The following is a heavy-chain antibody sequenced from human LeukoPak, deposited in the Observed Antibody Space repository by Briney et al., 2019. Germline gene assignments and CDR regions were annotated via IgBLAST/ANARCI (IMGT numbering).Heavy chain of an antibody. D-gene: IGHD2-8*01. J-gene: IGHJ6*02. Sequence: GASVKVSCKSSGDTFSSYAISWVRQAPGQGLEWMGGIIPIFGTANYAQKFQGRVTITADESTSTAYMELSSLRSEDTAVYYCAREELIASCTNGVCSMDVWGQGTTVTVSS. V-gene: IGHV1-69*13. CDR3: AREELIASCTNGVCSMDV. CDR1: GDTFSSYA. CDR2: IIPIFGTA.